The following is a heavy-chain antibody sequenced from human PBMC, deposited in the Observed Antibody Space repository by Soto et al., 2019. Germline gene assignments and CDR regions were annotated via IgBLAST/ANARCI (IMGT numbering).Heavy chain of an antibody. Sequence: QVQLVQSGAEVKKPGSSVKVSCKASGGTFSSYSIDWVRQAPGQGLEWMGEIIPIFGTATYVQKFQGRVTITADESTSTAYVEPSSLRSEDTAVYYCARDGGRHSGGIDYGGQGTLVTGSS. CDR2: IIPIFGTA. CDR3: ARDGGRHSGGIDY. V-gene: IGHV1-69*01. CDR1: GGTFSSYS. D-gene: IGHD1-26*01. J-gene: IGHJ4*02.